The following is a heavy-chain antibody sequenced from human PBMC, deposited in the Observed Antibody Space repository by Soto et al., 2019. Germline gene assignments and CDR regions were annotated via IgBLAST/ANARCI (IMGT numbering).Heavy chain of an antibody. V-gene: IGHV1-46*01. CDR3: ARACGGDCPCDY. Sequence: QVQLVQSGAEVKKPGASVKVSCKASGYTFTSYYMHWMRQPPGQGLEWMGIINPSGGSTSYAQKCQGRVTMTRDTSTSTVYMELSSLRSEDTAVYYCARACGGDCPCDYWGQGTLVTVSS. CDR2: INPSGGST. J-gene: IGHJ4*02. D-gene: IGHD2-21*02. CDR1: GYTFTSYY.